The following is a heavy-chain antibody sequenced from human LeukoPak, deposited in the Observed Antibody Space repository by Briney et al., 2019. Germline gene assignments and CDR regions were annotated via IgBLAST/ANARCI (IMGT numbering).Heavy chain of an antibody. J-gene: IGHJ4*02. CDR1: GFTFSSYS. Sequence: GGSLRLSCAASGFTFSSYSTNWVRQAPGKGLEWVSSISSSSSYIYYADSVKGRFTISRDNAKNSLYLQMNSLRAEDTAVYYCARGLNYYDILTFADYWGQGTLVTVSS. CDR3: ARGLNYYDILTFADY. D-gene: IGHD3-9*01. CDR2: ISSSSSYI. V-gene: IGHV3-21*01.